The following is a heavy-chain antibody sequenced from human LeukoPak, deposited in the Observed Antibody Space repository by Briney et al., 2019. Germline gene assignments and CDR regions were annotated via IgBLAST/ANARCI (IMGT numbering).Heavy chain of an antibody. CDR3: SRDRSSGWYSDY. CDR1: GGTFSSYA. Sequence: SVKVSCKASGGTFSSYAISWVRQAPGQGLEWMGRIIPIFGTANYAQKFQGRVTITTDESTSTAYMELSSLRSEDTAVYYCSRDRSSGWYSDYWGQGTLVTVSS. D-gene: IGHD6-19*01. J-gene: IGHJ4*02. CDR2: IIPIFGTA. V-gene: IGHV1-69*05.